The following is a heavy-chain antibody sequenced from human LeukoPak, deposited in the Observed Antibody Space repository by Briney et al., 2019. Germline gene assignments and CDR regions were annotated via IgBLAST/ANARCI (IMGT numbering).Heavy chain of an antibody. CDR2: IYYSGSA. CDR3: ARAKDWFDP. Sequence: PSETLSLTCTASGGSISSSSYYWGWIRQPPGKGLEWIGNIYYSGSAYYNPSLKSRVTISVDTSKNQFSLKLSSVTTADTAVYYCARAKDWFDPWGQGTLVTVSA. J-gene: IGHJ5*02. V-gene: IGHV4-39*07. CDR1: GGSISSSSYY.